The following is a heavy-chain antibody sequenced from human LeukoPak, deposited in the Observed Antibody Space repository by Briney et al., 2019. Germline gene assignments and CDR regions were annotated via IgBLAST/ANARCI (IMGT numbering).Heavy chain of an antibody. CDR3: ARHVYSGSYYYYYGMDV. V-gene: IGHV4-39*01. CDR1: GGSISSRYYY. Sequence: PSETLSLTCTVTGGSISSRYYYWGWIRQPPGKGLEWIGSIYYSGSTYYNPSLKSRVTISVDTSKNQFSLKLSSVTAADTAVYYCARHVYSGSYYYYYGMDVWGQGTTVTVSS. CDR2: IYYSGST. D-gene: IGHD1-26*01. J-gene: IGHJ6*02.